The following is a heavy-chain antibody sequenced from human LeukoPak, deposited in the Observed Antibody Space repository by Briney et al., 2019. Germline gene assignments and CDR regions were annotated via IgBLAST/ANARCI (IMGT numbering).Heavy chain of an antibody. J-gene: IGHJ4*02. D-gene: IGHD5-24*01. CDR2: IYYSGST. V-gene: IGHV4-59*01. Sequence: SETLSLTCTVSGGSMNNYYWNWIRQPPGKGLEWIGYIYYSGSTNYNPSLESRITISVDTSKNLFSLKLSSVTAADTAVYYCARGDVYHIWWGQGALVTVSS. CDR1: GGSMNNYY. CDR3: ARGDVYHIW.